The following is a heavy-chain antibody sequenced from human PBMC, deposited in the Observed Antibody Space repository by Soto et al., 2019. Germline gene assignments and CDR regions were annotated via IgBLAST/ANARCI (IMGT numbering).Heavy chain of an antibody. D-gene: IGHD2-15*01. J-gene: IGHJ4*02. CDR3: ARDCSGGSCYEEIDY. V-gene: IGHV3-33*01. CDR2: IWYDGSNK. CDR1: GFTFSSYG. Sequence: QVQLVESGGGVVQPGRSPRPSCAASGFTFSSYGMHWVRQAPGKGLEWVAVIWYDGSNKYYADSVKGRFTISRDNSKNTLYLQMNSLRAEDTAVYYCARDCSGGSCYEEIDYWGQGTLVTVSS.